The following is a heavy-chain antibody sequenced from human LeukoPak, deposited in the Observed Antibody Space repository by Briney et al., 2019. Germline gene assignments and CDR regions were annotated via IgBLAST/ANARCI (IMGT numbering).Heavy chain of an antibody. CDR2: INPNSGGT. CDR3: ARNIAVAGTGAFDI. J-gene: IGHJ3*02. Sequence: ASVKVSCKASGYTFTGYYMHWVRQAPGQGLEWMGWINPNSGGTNYAQKFQGRVTMTRDTSISTAYMELSRLRSDDTAVYYCARNIAVAGTGAFDIWGQGTMVTVSS. CDR1: GYTFTGYY. D-gene: IGHD6-19*01. V-gene: IGHV1-2*02.